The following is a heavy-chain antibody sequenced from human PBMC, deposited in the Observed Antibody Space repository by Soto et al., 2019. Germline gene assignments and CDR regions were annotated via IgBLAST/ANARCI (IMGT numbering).Heavy chain of an antibody. CDR3: ASRRDGYNYYGY. CDR1: GVSISDDNYY. J-gene: IGHJ4*02. V-gene: IGHV4-30-4*01. Sequence: LSLTCTVSGVSISDDNYYWSWIRQPPGKDLEWIGHIYNRGNTYYNPSLRSRLTISLDTSKNQFSLKLSSMTAADTAVYYCASRRDGYNYYGYWGQG. D-gene: IGHD3-22*01. CDR2: IYNRGNT.